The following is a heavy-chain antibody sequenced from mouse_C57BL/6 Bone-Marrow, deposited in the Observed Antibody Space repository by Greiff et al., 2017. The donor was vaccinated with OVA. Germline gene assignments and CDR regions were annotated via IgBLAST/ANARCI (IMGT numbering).Heavy chain of an antibody. CDR1: GYTFTSYG. J-gene: IGHJ2*01. Sequence: QVQLQQSGAELARPGASVKLSCKASGYTFTSYGISWVKQRTGQGLEWIGEIHPRSGNTYYNEKFKGKATLTADKSSSTACMELRSLTSEDSAVYFCARKKITPFDYWGQGTTLTVSS. V-gene: IGHV1-81*01. D-gene: IGHD2-4*01. CDR3: ARKKITPFDY. CDR2: IHPRSGNT.